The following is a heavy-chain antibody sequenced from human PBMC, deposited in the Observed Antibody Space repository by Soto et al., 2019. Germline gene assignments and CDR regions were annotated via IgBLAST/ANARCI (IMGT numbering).Heavy chain of an antibody. V-gene: IGHV4-59*08. D-gene: IGHD3-3*01. CDR1: GGSIRSHN. J-gene: IGHJ6*03. Sequence: QVQLQESGPGLVKPSETLSLTCSVPGGSIRSHNWSWIRQPPGKGLEWIGCMYYSALTEYNPSLKSRVTISAATSNNQVSLKLSSVTAADTAVYYCARHLFDSWKGYPYYYDMDVWGKGTAVTVSS. CDR3: ARHLFDSWKGYPYYYDMDV. CDR2: MYYSALT.